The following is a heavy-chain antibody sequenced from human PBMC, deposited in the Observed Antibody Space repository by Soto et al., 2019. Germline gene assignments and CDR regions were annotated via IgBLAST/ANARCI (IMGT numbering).Heavy chain of an antibody. CDR2: IYYSGST. J-gene: IGHJ4*02. D-gene: IGHD6-13*01. Sequence: QVQLQESGPGLVKPSQTLSLTCTVSGGSISSGGYYWSWIRQHPGKGLEWIGYIYYSGSTYYNPALKSRVTISVDTSKNQFSLKLSSVTAADTAVYYCNGGPMYASGAAGTNYWGQGTLVTVSS. CDR1: GGSISSGGYY. CDR3: NGGPMYASGAAGTNY. V-gene: IGHV4-31*03.